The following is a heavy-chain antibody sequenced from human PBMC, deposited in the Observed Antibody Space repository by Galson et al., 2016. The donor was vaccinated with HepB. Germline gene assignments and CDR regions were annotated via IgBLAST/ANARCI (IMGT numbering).Heavy chain of an antibody. D-gene: IGHD2-21*02. V-gene: IGHV3-23*01. CDR3: ANGRKGMTRY. J-gene: IGHJ4*02. Sequence: SLRLSCAGSGFTFGDYAMHWVRQAPGKGLEWVSSISVSGGSRDYADSVKGRFAVSRDDSKNTVYLQMNSLRAEDTAIYYCANGRKGMTRYWGQGTLVTVSS. CDR2: ISVSGGSR. CDR1: GFTFGDYA.